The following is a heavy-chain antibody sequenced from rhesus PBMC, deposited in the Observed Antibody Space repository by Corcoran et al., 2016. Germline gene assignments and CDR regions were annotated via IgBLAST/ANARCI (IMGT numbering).Heavy chain of an antibody. D-gene: IGHD2-27*01. V-gene: IGHV4-73*01. CDR1: GGSISGYS. Sequence: QVKLQQWGAGLVKPSETLSLTGAVYGGSISGYSWSWIRQPPGKRLEWIGNIDGNSASTNYNPSLKKRVTMSQDTSKNQFSLKLSSVTAADTAVYYCARGFTAGTFDYWGQGVLVTVSS. J-gene: IGHJ4*01. CDR3: ARGFTAGTFDY. CDR2: IDGNSAST.